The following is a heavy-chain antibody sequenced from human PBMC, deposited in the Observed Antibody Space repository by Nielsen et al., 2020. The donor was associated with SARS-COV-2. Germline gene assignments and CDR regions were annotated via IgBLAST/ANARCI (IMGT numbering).Heavy chain of an antibody. CDR1: GYTLTELS. J-gene: IGHJ5*02. V-gene: IGHV1-24*01. CDR2: FDPEDGET. Sequence: ASVKVSCKVSGYTLTELSMHWVRQAPGKGLEWMGGFDPEDGETIYAQKFQGRVTMTEDTSTDTAYMELSSLRSEDTAVYYCEALVWDIGWFDPWGQGTLVTVSS. D-gene: IGHD2-15*01. CDR3: EALVWDIGWFDP.